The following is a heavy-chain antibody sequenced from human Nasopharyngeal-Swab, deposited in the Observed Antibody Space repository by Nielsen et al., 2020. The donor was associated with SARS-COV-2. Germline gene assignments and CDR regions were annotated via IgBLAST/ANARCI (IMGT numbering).Heavy chain of an antibody. CDR1: GGSISSGGYY. D-gene: IGHD3-10*01. CDR3: ASQSYYYGSGSYPQTDY. J-gene: IGHJ4*02. V-gene: IGHV4-31*03. Sequence: SETLSLTCTVSGGSISSGGYYWSWIRQHPGKGLEWIGYIYYSGSTYYNPSLKSRVTISVDTSKNQFSLKLSSVTAADTAVYYCASQSYYYGSGSYPQTDYWGQGTLVTVSS. CDR2: IYYSGST.